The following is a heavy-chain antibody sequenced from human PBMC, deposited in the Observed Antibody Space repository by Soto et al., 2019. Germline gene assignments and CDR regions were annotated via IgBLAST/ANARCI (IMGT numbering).Heavy chain of an antibody. Sequence: ASVKVSCTASGYTFTSYGISWVRQAPGQGLEWMGWISAYNGNTNYAQKLQGRVTMTTDTSTSTAYMELRSLRSDDTAVYYCARGHYYDSSGDYMDVWGQGTTVTVSS. CDR2: ISAYNGNT. D-gene: IGHD3-22*01. CDR1: GYTFTSYG. V-gene: IGHV1-18*01. CDR3: ARGHYYDSSGDYMDV. J-gene: IGHJ6*02.